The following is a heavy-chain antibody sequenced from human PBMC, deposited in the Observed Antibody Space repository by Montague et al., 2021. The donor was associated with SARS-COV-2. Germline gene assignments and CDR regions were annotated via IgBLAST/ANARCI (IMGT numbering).Heavy chain of an antibody. CDR2: IYYSGST. CDR1: GGSISSGGYY. V-gene: IGHV4-31*03. D-gene: IGHD3-3*01. Sequence: TRSLTCTVSGGSISSGGYYWSWIRQHPGKGLEWIGYIYYSGSTYYNPSLKSRVTISVDTSKNQFSLKLSSVTAADTAVYYCARGGTSKTIFGVVTHVLEVGVWGKGTTVTVSS. CDR3: ARGGTSKTIFGVVTHVLEVGV. J-gene: IGHJ6*04.